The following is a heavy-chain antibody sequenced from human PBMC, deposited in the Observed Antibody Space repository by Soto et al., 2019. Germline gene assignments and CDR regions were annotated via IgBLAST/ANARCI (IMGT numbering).Heavy chain of an antibody. CDR2: ISGSGGST. D-gene: IGHD6-13*01. CDR3: AKAGSFLIAAAGYGYFDY. V-gene: IGHV3-23*01. CDR1: GLTFSSYA. Sequence: GGSLRLSCAASGLTFSSYAMSWVRQAPGKGLEWVSAISGSGGSTYYADSVKGRFTISRDNSKNTLYLQMNSLRAEDTAVYYCAKAGSFLIAAAGYGYFDYWGQGTLVTVSS. J-gene: IGHJ4*02.